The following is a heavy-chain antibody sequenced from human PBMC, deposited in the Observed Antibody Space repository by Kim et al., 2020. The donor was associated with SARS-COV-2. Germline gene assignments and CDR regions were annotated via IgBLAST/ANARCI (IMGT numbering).Heavy chain of an antibody. D-gene: IGHD5-18*01. J-gene: IGHJ6*02. V-gene: IGHV4-59*08. CDR1: GGSISSYY. CDR3: ARTRRVGIYSYGHYGMDV. CDR2: IYYSGST. Sequence: SETLSLTCTVSGGSISSYYWSWIRQPPGKGLEWIGYIYYSGSTNYNPSLKSRVTISVDTSKNQFSLKLSSVTAADTAVYYCARTRRVGIYSYGHYGMDVWGQGTTVTVSS.